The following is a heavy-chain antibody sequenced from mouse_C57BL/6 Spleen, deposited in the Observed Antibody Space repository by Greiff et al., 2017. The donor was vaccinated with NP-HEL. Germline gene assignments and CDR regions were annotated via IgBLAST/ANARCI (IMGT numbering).Heavy chain of an antibody. J-gene: IGHJ2*01. CDR1: GYTFTSYW. D-gene: IGHD2-3*01. CDR3: ARVDGYYVRYYFDY. Sequence: VKLQQPGTELVKPGASVKLSCKASGYTFTSYWMHWVKQRPGQGLEWIGNINPSNGGTNYNEKFKSKATLTVDKSSSTAYMQLSSLTSEDSAVYYCARVDGYYVRYYFDYWGQGTTLTVSS. CDR2: INPSNGGT. V-gene: IGHV1-53*01.